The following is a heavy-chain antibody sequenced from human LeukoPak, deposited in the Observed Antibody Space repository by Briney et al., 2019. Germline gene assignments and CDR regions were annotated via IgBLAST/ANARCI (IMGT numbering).Heavy chain of an antibody. V-gene: IGHV4-34*01. Sequence: PSETLSLTCAVYGGSFSGYYWSWIRQPPGKGLVGIGEIKHSGSTNYNPSLKSRVTISVDTSKNQFSLKLSSVTAADTAVYYCARGKARLLYYDSSGYPFQYWGQGTLVTVSS. J-gene: IGHJ1*01. D-gene: IGHD3-22*01. CDR1: GGSFSGYY. CDR2: IKHSGST. CDR3: ARGKARLLYYDSSGYPFQY.